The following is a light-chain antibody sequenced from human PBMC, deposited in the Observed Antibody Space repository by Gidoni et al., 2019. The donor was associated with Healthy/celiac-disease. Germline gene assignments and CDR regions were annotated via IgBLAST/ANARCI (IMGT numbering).Light chain of an antibody. J-gene: IGLJ2*01. CDR2: GNR. V-gene: IGLV1-40*01. CDR3: QSDDSSLSAVV. Sequence: QYVLTQPPSVSGAPGQRVTIPCTGSSSNIGAGYDVNWYQQRPGTAPKLLIYGNRNRPAGVPDRFSGAKAGTSASLAITGLQAEDEADYYCQSDDSSLSAVVFGGGTKLTVL. CDR1: SSNIGAGYD.